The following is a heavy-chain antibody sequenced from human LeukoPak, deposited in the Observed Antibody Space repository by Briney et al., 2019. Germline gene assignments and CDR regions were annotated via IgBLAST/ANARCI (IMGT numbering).Heavy chain of an antibody. D-gene: IGHD5-24*01. Sequence: GGSLRLSCAASGFTFSYYWMIWVRQAPGKGLEWVANIKQDGSERRYADSVRGRFTVSRDNAQTSLYLQMSSLRAEDTALYYCARASNPWLQLTWGQGTPVTVSS. V-gene: IGHV3-7*05. CDR3: ARASNPWLQLT. J-gene: IGHJ5*02. CDR1: GFTFSYYW. CDR2: IKQDGSER.